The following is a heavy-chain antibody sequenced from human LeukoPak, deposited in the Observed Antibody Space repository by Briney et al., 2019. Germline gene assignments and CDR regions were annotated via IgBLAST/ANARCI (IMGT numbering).Heavy chain of an antibody. Sequence: GGSLRLSCAASGFTFSSYEMNWVRQAPGKGLEGVSYISSSGSTIYYADSVKGRFTISRDNAKNSLYLQMNSLRAEDTAVYYCARDPERLVPGGVDYWGQGTLVTVSS. D-gene: IGHD6-19*01. CDR1: GFTFSSYE. CDR3: ARDPERLVPGGVDY. CDR2: ISSSGSTI. V-gene: IGHV3-48*03. J-gene: IGHJ4*02.